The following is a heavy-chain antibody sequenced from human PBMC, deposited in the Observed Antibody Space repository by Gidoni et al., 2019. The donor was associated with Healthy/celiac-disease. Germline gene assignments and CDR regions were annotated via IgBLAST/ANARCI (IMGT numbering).Heavy chain of an antibody. Sequence: QLQLQESGPGLVKPSETLSLTCTVSGGSISSRSYYWGWIRQPPGKGLEWIASIYYSGSTYYNPSLKSRVTISVDTSKNQFSLKLSSVTAADTAVYYCAREPRPLSVYYYDSSGYYPWGQGTLVTVSS. CDR2: IYYSGST. J-gene: IGHJ5*02. CDR1: GGSISSRSYY. CDR3: AREPRPLSVYYYDSSGYYP. D-gene: IGHD3-22*01. V-gene: IGHV4-39*02.